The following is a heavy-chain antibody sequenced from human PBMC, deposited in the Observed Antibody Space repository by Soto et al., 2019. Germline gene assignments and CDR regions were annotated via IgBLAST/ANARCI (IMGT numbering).Heavy chain of an antibody. CDR1: GFSFSSYG. Sequence: GGSLRLSCAASGFSFSSYGLHWVRQAPGKGLEWAAIISYDGSKKYYADSVKGRFTISRDNSKNTLYLQMNSLRPEDTAVYYCAKDLGGYTYMDYSYGMDVWGQVTKVTVS. D-gene: IGHD5-18*01. V-gene: IGHV3-30*18. J-gene: IGHJ6*02. CDR2: ISYDGSKK. CDR3: AKDLGGYTYMDYSYGMDV.